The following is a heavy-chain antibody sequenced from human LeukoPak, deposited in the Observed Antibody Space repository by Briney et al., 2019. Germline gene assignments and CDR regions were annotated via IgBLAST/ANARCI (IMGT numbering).Heavy chain of an antibody. CDR1: GFTVSSNY. D-gene: IGHD5-12*01. V-gene: IGHV3-66*01. CDR2: IYSGGST. J-gene: IGHJ5*02. CDR3: ARGPEGGYSGYDPS. Sequence: GGSLRLSCAASGFTVSSNYMSWVRQAPGKGLEWVSVIYSGGSTYYADSVKGRFTISRDNSKNTLYLQMNSLRAEDTAVYYCARGPEGGYSGYDPSWGQGTLVTVSS.